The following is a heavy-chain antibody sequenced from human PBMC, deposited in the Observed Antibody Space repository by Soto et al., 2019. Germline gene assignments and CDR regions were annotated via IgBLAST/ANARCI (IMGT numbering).Heavy chain of an antibody. V-gene: IGHV1-69*01. CDR2: IIPFSGTV. J-gene: IGHJ6*02. CDR1: GDTFIVHY. CDR3: ARGSYDSYAGFFGMDV. D-gene: IGHD3-10*01. Sequence: QVQLVQSGAEVKKPGASVKISCKASGDTFIVHYIHWVRQAPGQGPEWMGGIIPFSGTVTYTQRFQGRLTLTADEPTKTAYMELSSLRSEDTAVYYCARGSYDSYAGFFGMDVWGQGTTVTVS.